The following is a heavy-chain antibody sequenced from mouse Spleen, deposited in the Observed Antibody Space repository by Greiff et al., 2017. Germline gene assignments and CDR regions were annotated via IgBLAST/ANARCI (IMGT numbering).Heavy chain of an antibody. Sequence: QVQLQQPGAELVRPGSSVKLSCKASGYTFTSYWMHWVKQRPIQGLEWIGDIYPGSGSTNYNEKFKSKATLTVDTSSSTAYMQLSSLTSEDSAVYYCARGSYYYGSSWFAYWGQGTLVTVSA. V-gene: IGHV1-55*01. D-gene: IGHD1-1*01. CDR3: ARGSYYYGSSWFAY. CDR1: GYTFTSYW. CDR2: IYPGSGST. J-gene: IGHJ3*01.